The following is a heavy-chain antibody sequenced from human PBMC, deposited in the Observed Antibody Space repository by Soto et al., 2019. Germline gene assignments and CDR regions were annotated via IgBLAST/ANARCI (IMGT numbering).Heavy chain of an antibody. D-gene: IGHD3-10*01. Sequence: ASVKVSCKASGYTFTSYGISWVRQAPGQGLEWMGWISAYNGNTNYAQKLQGRVTMTTDTSTSTAYMELRSLRSADTAVYYCASFTAKFPGEFDTWGQETLVPVSS. CDR3: ASFTAKFPGEFDT. CDR1: GYTFTSYG. J-gene: IGHJ5*02. V-gene: IGHV1-18*01. CDR2: ISAYNGNT.